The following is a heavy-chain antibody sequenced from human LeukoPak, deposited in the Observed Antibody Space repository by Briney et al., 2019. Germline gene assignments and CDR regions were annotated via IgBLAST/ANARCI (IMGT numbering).Heavy chain of an antibody. J-gene: IGHJ4*02. CDR1: GGTFSSYA. CDR2: IIPILGIA. V-gene: IGHV1-69*04. D-gene: IGHD3-10*01. Sequence: GASVKVSCKASGGTFSSYAISWVRQAPGQGLEWMGRIIPILGIANYAQKFQGRVTITADKSTSTAYMGLSSLRSEDTAVYYCATTPGITMVRGVRFDYWGQGTLVTVSS. CDR3: ATTPGITMVRGVRFDY.